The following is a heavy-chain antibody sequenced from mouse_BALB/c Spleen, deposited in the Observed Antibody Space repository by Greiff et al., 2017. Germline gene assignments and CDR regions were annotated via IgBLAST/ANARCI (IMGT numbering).Heavy chain of an antibody. Sequence: VKLMESGPGLVQPSQSLSITCTVSGFSLTSYGVHWVRQSPGKGLEWLGVIWSGGSTDYNAAFISRLSISKDNSKSQVFFKMNSLQANDTAIYYCARNPSYYRSAMDYWGQGTSVTVSS. V-gene: IGHV2-2*02. CDR2: IWSGGST. J-gene: IGHJ4*01. CDR3: ARNPSYYRSAMDY. CDR1: GFSLTSYG. D-gene: IGHD2-14*01.